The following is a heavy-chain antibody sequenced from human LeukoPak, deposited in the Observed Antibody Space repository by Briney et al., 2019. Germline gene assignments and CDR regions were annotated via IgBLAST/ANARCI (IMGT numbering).Heavy chain of an antibody. D-gene: IGHD6-19*01. CDR2: INHSGST. CDR3: ASGYSSGWYYFDY. Sequence: SETLSLTCAVYGGSFSGYYWSWIRQPPGKGLEWIGEINHSGSTNYNPSLKSRVPIPVDKSKNQFSLKLSSVTAADTAVYYCASGYSSGWYYFDYWGQGTLVTVSS. V-gene: IGHV4-34*01. CDR1: GGSFSGYY. J-gene: IGHJ4*02.